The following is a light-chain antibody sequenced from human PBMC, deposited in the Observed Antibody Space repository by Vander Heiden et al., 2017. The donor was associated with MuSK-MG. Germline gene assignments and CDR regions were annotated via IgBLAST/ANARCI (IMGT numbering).Light chain of an antibody. V-gene: IGKV2-28*01. CDR1: QSLLHSNGYNY. CDR3: RQALQTPLT. J-gene: IGKJ4*01. CDR2: LGS. Sequence: DIVMTQSPLSLPVTPGEPASISCRSSQSLLHSNGYNYLDWYLQKPVQSPQLLIYLGSNRASGVPDRFSGSGSGTDFTLKISRVEAEDVGVYYCRQALQTPLTFGGGTKVEMK.